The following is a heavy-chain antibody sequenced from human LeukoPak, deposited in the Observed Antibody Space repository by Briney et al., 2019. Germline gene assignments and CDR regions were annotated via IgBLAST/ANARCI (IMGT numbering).Heavy chain of an antibody. D-gene: IGHD3-22*01. Sequence: ASVKVSCKASGYTFPSYGISWVRQAPGQGLEWMGWISAYNGNTNYAQKLQGRVTMTTDTSTSTAYMELRSLRSEDTAVYYCARGSRVTMMADYWGQGTLVTVSS. CDR3: ARGSRVTMMADY. J-gene: IGHJ4*02. V-gene: IGHV1-18*01. CDR2: ISAYNGNT. CDR1: GYTFPSYG.